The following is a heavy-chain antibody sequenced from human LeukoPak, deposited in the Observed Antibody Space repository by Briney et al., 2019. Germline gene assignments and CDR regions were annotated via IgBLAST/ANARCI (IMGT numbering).Heavy chain of an antibody. Sequence: GASVKVSCKASGGAFSNYAISWVRQAPGQGLEWMGGIIPIFGTANYAQKFQGRLTITADESTSTAYMELSSLRSEDTAVYYCARDMSGSYSPAGDAFDIWGQGTMVTVSS. J-gene: IGHJ3*02. CDR3: ARDMSGSYSPAGDAFDI. V-gene: IGHV1-69*01. D-gene: IGHD1-26*01. CDR1: GGAFSNYA. CDR2: IIPIFGTA.